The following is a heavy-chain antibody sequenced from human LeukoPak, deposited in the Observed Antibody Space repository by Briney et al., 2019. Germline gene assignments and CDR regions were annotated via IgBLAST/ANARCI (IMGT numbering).Heavy chain of an antibody. V-gene: IGHV3-48*01. D-gene: IGHD2/OR15-2a*01. Sequence: PGGSLRLSCAASGFTFSTFSMNWVRQAPGKGLEWISYISSSSSTIYYTDSVKGRFTISRDNAKNSLYLQMNGLRADDTAVYYCARGRFYDYWGQGTLVTVSS. J-gene: IGHJ4*02. CDR3: ARGRFYDY. CDR1: GFTFSTFS. CDR2: ISSSSSTI.